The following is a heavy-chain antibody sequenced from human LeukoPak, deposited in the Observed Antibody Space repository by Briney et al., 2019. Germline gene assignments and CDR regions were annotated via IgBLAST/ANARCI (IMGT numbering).Heavy chain of an antibody. CDR1: GDSISSSNYY. Sequence: PSETLSLTCTVSGDSISSSNYYWVWIRQPPGKGPEWIGSIYYSGTTYHNPSLKSRVTISVDTSSNQFSLKVSSVTDADTAVYYCARQRRYDYYMDVWGKGTTVTVSS. V-gene: IGHV4-39*01. CDR2: IYYSGTT. D-gene: IGHD3-9*01. J-gene: IGHJ6*03. CDR3: ARQRRYDYYMDV.